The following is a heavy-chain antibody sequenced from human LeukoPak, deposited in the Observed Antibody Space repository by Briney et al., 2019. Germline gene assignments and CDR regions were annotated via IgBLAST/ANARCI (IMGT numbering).Heavy chain of an antibody. CDR1: SGSIGTYY. Sequence: ASETLSLTCTVSSGSIGTYYWSWIRQPAGKGREWIGRIYTTGSANYKPFLKSRVTMLLHTSKNQFSLKLSSVTAADTAVYYCARHGPSWGLLWGQGALVTVSS. J-gene: IGHJ4*02. D-gene: IGHD7-27*01. CDR2: IYTTGSA. V-gene: IGHV4-4*07. CDR3: ARHGPSWGLL.